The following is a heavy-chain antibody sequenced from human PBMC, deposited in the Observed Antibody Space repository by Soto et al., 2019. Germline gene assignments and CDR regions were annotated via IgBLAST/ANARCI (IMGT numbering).Heavy chain of an antibody. D-gene: IGHD5-18*01. Sequence: SQTLSLTCAISGDSVSSNIAAWNWIMQSPSRVLEWLGRTYYRSKWYNDYAVSVKSRITINPDTSKNQFSLQLNSVTPEDTAVYYCARDPALYSYGDYYYCGMDVWGQGTTVTVSS. V-gene: IGHV6-1*01. CDR2: TYYRSKWYN. CDR3: ARDPALYSYGDYYYCGMDV. CDR1: GDSVSSNIAA. J-gene: IGHJ6*02.